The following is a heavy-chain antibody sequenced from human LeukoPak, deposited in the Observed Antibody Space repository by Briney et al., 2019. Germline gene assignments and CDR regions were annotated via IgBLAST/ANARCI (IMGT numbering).Heavy chain of an antibody. CDR2: INAGNGNT. Sequence: ASVKVSCKASGYTFTSYAMHWVRQAPGQRLEWMGWINAGNGNTKYSQKFQGRVTITRDTSASTAYTELSSLRSEDTAVYYCARVEMATISGAAFDIWGQGTMVTVSS. V-gene: IGHV1-3*01. J-gene: IGHJ3*02. D-gene: IGHD5-24*01. CDR3: ARVEMATISGAAFDI. CDR1: GYTFTSYA.